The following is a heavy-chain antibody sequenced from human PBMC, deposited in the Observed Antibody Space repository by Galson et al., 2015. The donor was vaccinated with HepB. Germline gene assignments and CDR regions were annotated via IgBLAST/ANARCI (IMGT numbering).Heavy chain of an antibody. J-gene: IGHJ6*02. V-gene: IGHV3-7*01. CDR3: ARQGVAVTGTYYSGMDV. Sequence: SLRLSCAASGFMLSRYWMSWVRQAPGKGLEWVANIKEDGSEKYYVDSVNGRFVISRDNAKNSVYLQMNSLRADDTAVYYCARQGVAVTGTYYSGMDVWGQGTTVTVSS. CDR1: GFMLSRYW. CDR2: IKEDGSEK. D-gene: IGHD6-19*01.